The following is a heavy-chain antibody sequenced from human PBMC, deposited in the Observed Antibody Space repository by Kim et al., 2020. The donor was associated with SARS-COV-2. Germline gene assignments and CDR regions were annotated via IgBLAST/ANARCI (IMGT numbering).Heavy chain of an antibody. Sequence: GGSLRLSCAASGFTVSSNYMSWVRQAPGKGLEWVSGIYSGGSTYYADSVKGRFTISRDNSKNTLYLQMNSLRAEDTAVYYCSSYRYSSLFDYWGQGTPV. V-gene: IGHV3-53*01. D-gene: IGHD6-13*01. J-gene: IGHJ4*02. CDR1: GFTVSSNY. CDR2: IYSGGST. CDR3: SSYRYSSLFDY.